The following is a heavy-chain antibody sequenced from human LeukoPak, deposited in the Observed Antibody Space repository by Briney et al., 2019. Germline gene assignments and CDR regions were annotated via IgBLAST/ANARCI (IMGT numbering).Heavy chain of an antibody. CDR2: IYYSGST. CDR3: ARLIGSSSSGYYGAFDI. Sequence: SETLSLTCTVSGGSISSYYWSWIRQPPGKGQEWIGYIYYSGSTNYNPSLKSRVTISVDTSKNQFSLKLSSVTAADTAVYYCARLIGSSSSGYYGAFDIWGQGTMVTVSS. D-gene: IGHD3-22*01. V-gene: IGHV4-59*08. J-gene: IGHJ3*02. CDR1: GGSISSYY.